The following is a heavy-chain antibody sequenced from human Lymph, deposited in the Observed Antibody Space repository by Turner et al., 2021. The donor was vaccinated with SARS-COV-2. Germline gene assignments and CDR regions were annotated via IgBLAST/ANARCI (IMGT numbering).Heavy chain of an antibody. CDR2: INPNSGGT. D-gene: IGHD3-3*01. CDR3: ARDVERYNDFWSGCSGGYGLDV. J-gene: IGHJ6*02. V-gene: IGHV1-2*02. Sequence: QVQLVQSGAEVKKPGASVKVSCKASGYTFTGYYMHWVRQAPGQGLEWMGWINPNSGGTNYAQKFQGRVTMTRDTSISTAYMELSRLRSDDTAVYYCARDVERYNDFWSGCSGGYGLDVWGQGTTVTVSS. CDR1: GYTFTGYY.